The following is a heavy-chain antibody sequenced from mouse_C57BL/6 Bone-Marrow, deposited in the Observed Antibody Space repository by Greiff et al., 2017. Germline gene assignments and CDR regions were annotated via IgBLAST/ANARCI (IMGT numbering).Heavy chain of an antibody. Sequence: QVQLQQPGAELVKPGASVKMSCKASGYTFTSYWITWVKQRPGQGLEWIGDIYPGSGSTNYNEKFKSKATLTVDSSALTAYMQLRSLTSDDTAVYDGAIPYYSNYWYVDVCVTGTTVTVSS. V-gene: IGHV1-55*01. CDR2: IYPGSGST. D-gene: IGHD2-5*01. CDR3: AIPYYSNYWYVDV. J-gene: IGHJ1*03. CDR1: GYTFTSYW.